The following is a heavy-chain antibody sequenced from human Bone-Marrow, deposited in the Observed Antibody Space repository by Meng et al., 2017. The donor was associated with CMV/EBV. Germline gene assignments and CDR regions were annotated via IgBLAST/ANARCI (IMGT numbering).Heavy chain of an antibody. CDR3: ARNGRVATTNPFDS. CDR1: GFTFSSYW. J-gene: IGHJ4*02. V-gene: IGHV3-7*01. D-gene: IGHD5-12*01. CDR2: IKQDGGET. Sequence: GESLKISCGAAGFTFSSYWMSWVRQAPGKGREWVANIKQDGGETYYAASVKGRFTISRDNAKKPLYLQMNSLRAEDTAVYFCARNGRVATTNPFDSWGQGSLVTVSS.